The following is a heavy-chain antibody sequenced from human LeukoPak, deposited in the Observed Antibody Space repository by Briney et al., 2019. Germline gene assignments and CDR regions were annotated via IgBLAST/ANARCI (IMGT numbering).Heavy chain of an antibody. J-gene: IGHJ3*02. V-gene: IGHV1-46*01. CDR2: INPSGGST. CDR3: ARDRDYDSSGYVFDAFDI. Sequence: ASVKVSCKASGYTFTSYYMHWVRQAPGQGREWMGIINPSGGSTSYAQKFQGRVTMTRDTSTSTVYMELSSLRSEDTAVYYCARDRDYDSSGYVFDAFDIWGQGTMVTVSS. CDR1: GYTFTSYY. D-gene: IGHD3-22*01.